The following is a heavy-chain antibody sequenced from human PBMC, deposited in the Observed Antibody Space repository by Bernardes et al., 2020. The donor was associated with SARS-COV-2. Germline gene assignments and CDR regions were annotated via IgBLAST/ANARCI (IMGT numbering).Heavy chain of an antibody. CDR3: ARGSSGYSN. V-gene: IGHV4-31*03. J-gene: IGHJ4*02. CDR2: ISYSGST. CDR1: CGSNSSGGYY. D-gene: IGHD3-22*01. Sequence: PSLTFTVPCGSNSSGGYYWSLLRQHPGMGLEWLGYISYSGSTHYNPSLKCRVAISADTSKNQFSLKLSSVTAADTAVYYCARGSSGYSNWGQGTLVTVSS.